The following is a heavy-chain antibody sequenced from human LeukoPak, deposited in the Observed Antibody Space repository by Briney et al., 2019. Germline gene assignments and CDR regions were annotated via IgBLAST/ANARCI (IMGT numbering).Heavy chain of an antibody. J-gene: IGHJ4*02. V-gene: IGHV3-48*02. CDR3: ARDQGVTTVTILDY. CDR2: ISSSSSTI. Sequence: GGSLRLSCAASGFTFSSYSMNWVRQAPGEGLEWGSYISSSSSTIYYADSVKGRFTISRDNAKNTLYLQMNSLRDEDTAVYYCARDQGVTTVTILDYWGQGTLVTVSS. CDR1: GFTFSSYS. D-gene: IGHD4-17*01.